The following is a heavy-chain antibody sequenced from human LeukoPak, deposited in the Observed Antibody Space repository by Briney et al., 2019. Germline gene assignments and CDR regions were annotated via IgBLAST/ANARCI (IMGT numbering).Heavy chain of an antibody. Sequence: PSETLSLTCAVYGGSFSGYYWSWIRQPPGKGLEWIGEINHSGSTNYNPSLKSRVTISVDTSKNQFSLKLSSVTAADTAVYYCARTYTRYYYDSSGQSSPFDYWGQGTLVTVSS. CDR2: INHSGST. J-gene: IGHJ4*02. CDR1: GGSFSGYY. CDR3: ARTYTRYYYDSSGQSSPFDY. D-gene: IGHD3-22*01. V-gene: IGHV4-34*01.